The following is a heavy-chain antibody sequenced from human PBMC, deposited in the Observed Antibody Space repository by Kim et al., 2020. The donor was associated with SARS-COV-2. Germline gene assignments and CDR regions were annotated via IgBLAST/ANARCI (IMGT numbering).Heavy chain of an antibody. CDR1: GIPFSVNG. J-gene: IGHJ4*02. CDR2: ISYDGSNE. D-gene: IGHD2-2*01. V-gene: IGHV3-33*05. CDR3: ARDYCTITSCYAL. Sequence: GGSLRLSCAASGIPFSVNGMQWARQAPGKGLEWVAFISYDGSNEYYADSVKGRFTISRDNSKNTVYLQMNDLRAEDTALYYCARDYCTITSCYALWGQGT.